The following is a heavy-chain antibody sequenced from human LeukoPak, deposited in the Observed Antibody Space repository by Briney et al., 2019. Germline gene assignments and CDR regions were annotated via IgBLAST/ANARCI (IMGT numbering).Heavy chain of an antibody. D-gene: IGHD3-22*01. J-gene: IGHJ5*02. V-gene: IGHV4-59*01. Sequence: SETLSLTCTVSGGSISSFYWSWIRQPPGKGLEYIGYISYSETTSYNPSLKSRVTISVDTSKNQFSLKLTSVTAADTAVYYCARYYYDSSGYFGDWFDPWGQGTLVTVSS. CDR1: GGSISSFY. CDR2: ISYSETT. CDR3: ARYYYDSSGYFGDWFDP.